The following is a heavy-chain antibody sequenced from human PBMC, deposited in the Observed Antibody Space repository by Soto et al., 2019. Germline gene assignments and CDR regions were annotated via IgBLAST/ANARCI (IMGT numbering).Heavy chain of an antibody. D-gene: IGHD7-27*01. J-gene: IGHJ4*02. CDR3: VREDGLVGSNSAFDY. CDR1: GFSFSTYN. V-gene: IGHV3-21*02. CDR2: INGRSNYK. Sequence: EVEVLESGGGLVKPGGSLRLSCAASGFSFSTYNMNWVRQAPGKGLEWVSSINGRSNYKYYTDSVKGRFTISRDNPKNSLYLQMDSLRAEDTAVYYCVREDGLVGSNSAFDYWGQGTLVIVSS.